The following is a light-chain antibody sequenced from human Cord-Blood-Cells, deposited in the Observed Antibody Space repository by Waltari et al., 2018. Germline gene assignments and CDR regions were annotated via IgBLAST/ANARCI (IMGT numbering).Light chain of an antibody. Sequence: IQMTQSPSSLSAYVGDRVTITCRASQSISSSLNWYQQKPGKAPKLLIYAASSLQSGVPSRFSGSGSGTDFTLTISSLQPEDFATYYCQQSYSTPLTFGGGTKVEIK. CDR1: QSISSS. CDR2: AAS. CDR3: QQSYSTPLT. J-gene: IGKJ4*01. V-gene: IGKV1-39*01.